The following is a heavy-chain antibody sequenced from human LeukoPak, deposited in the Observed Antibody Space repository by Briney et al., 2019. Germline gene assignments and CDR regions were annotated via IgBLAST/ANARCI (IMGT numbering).Heavy chain of an antibody. J-gene: IGHJ6*04. CDR3: AELGITMIGGV. D-gene: IGHD3-10*02. V-gene: IGHV3-48*03. Sequence: HPGGSLRLSCVVSGFTFSSYAMSWVRQAPGKGLEWVSGISSSGSTIYYADSVKGRFTISRDNAKNSLYLQMNSLRAEDTAVYYCAELGITMIGGVWGKGTTVTISS. CDR2: ISSSGSTI. CDR1: GFTFSSYA.